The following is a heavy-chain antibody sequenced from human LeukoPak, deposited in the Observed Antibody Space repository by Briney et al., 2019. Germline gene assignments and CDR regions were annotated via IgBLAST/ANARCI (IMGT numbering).Heavy chain of an antibody. CDR1: GYTFTRYY. CDR3: ARDPSGSYSGLDY. D-gene: IGHD1-26*01. V-gene: IGHV1-69*06. Sequence: SVKVSCKASGYTFTRYYMHWVPQAPGQGLEWMGGIIPIFGTANYAQKFQGRVTITADKSTSTTYMELSSLRSEDTAVYYCARDPSGSYSGLDYWGQGTLVTVSS. CDR2: IIPIFGTA. J-gene: IGHJ4*02.